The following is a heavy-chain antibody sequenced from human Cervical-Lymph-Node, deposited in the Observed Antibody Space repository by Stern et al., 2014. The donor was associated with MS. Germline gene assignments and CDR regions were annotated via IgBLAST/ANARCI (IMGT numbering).Heavy chain of an antibody. D-gene: IGHD5-12*01. CDR1: RYSFTSFW. J-gene: IGHJ4*02. Sequence: EVQLVESGSEVKKPGESLKISCQASRYSFTSFWIGWVRQMPGKGLECMGIFNSGDSNTKYSPSFQGKVTTSADKSTGTAYLQWRSLKASDTAIYYCARQGRGYSGYELDFWGQGTLVTVSS. CDR3: ARQGRGYSGYELDF. CDR2: FNSGDSNT. V-gene: IGHV5-51*01.